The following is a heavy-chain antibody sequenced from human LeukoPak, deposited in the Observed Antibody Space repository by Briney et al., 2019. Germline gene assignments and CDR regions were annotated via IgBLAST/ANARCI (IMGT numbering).Heavy chain of an antibody. CDR2: IIPIFGTA. J-gene: IGHJ2*01. Sequence: SVKVSCKASGGSFNSYAISWVRQAPGQGLEWMGGIIPIFGTANYAQKFQGRVTIIADKSTNTAYMELSSLRSEDTAVYYCARSQPLAYFDLWGRGTLVTVSS. CDR1: GGSFNSYA. CDR3: ARSQPLAYFDL. V-gene: IGHV1-69*06.